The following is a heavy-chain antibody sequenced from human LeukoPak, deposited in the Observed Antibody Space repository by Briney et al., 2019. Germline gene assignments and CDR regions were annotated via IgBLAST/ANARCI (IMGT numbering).Heavy chain of an antibody. CDR2: INHSGST. Sequence: SETLSLTCAVYGGSFSGYYWSWIRQPPGKGLEWIGEINHSGSTNYNPPLKSRVTISVDTSKNQFSLKLSSVTAADTAVYYCARGPPKHYFDYWGQGTLVTVSS. V-gene: IGHV4-34*01. J-gene: IGHJ4*02. CDR1: GGSFSGYY. CDR3: ARGPPKHYFDY.